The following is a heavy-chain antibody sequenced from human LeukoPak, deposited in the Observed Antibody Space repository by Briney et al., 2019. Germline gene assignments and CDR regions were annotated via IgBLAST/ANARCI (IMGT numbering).Heavy chain of an antibody. CDR1: GYTFTSYA. CDR2: INTNTGNP. CDR3: ARVLTSDHITMIEYYFDY. Sequence: ASVKVSCKASGYTFTSYAMNWVRQAPGQGLEWMGWINTNTGNPTYAQGFTGRFVFSLDTSVSTAYLQISSLKAEDTAVYYCARVLTSDHITMIEYYFDYWGQGTLVTVSS. V-gene: IGHV7-4-1*02. D-gene: IGHD3-22*01. J-gene: IGHJ4*02.